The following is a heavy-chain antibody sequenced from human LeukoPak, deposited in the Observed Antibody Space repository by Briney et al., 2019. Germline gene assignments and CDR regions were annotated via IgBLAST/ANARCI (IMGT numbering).Heavy chain of an antibody. D-gene: IGHD1-26*01. CDR1: GFTFSSYA. V-gene: IGHV3-30*04. CDR3: ASLIVGATRGGFSDY. CDR2: ISYDGSNK. J-gene: IGHJ4*02. Sequence: PGGSLRLSCAASGFTFSSYAMHWVRQAPGKGLEWVAVISYDGSNKYYADSVKGRFTISRDNSKNTLYLQMNSLRAEDTAVYHCASLIVGATRGGFSDYWGQGTLVTVSS.